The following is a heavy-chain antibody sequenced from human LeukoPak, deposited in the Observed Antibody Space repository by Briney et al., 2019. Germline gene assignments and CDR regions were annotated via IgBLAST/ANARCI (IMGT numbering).Heavy chain of an antibody. V-gene: IGHV3-48*03. CDR1: GFTFSSYA. D-gene: IGHD1-1*01. CDR2: ISSGGTTI. CDR3: ARIAGGTSGSFFDY. J-gene: IGHJ4*02. Sequence: GGSLRLSCAASGFTFSSYAMSWVRQAPGKGLEWVSYISSGGTTIYYADSVKGRFTISRDNAKNSLYLQMNSLRAEDTAIYYCARIAGGTSGSFFDYWGQGTLVTVSS.